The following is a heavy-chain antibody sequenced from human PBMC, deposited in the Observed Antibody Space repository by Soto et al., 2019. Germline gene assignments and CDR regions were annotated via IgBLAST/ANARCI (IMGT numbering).Heavy chain of an antibody. Sequence: QVQLQESGPGLVKPSETLSLTCTVSGASISSYYWSWIRQPPGKGLEWIGYIYYSGSTNYNPSLKSRVTISVDTSKNQFSLKVSSVTATDTAVYYCARLSSTSGNWAPDYWGQGTLVTVSS. D-gene: IGHD7-27*01. J-gene: IGHJ4*02. V-gene: IGHV4-59*01. CDR3: ARLSSTSGNWAPDY. CDR2: IYYSGST. CDR1: GASISSYY.